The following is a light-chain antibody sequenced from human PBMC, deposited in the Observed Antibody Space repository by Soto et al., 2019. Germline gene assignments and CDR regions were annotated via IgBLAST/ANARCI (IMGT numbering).Light chain of an antibody. Sequence: QSALTQPASVSGSPGQSITISCTGTSSDVGGYYYVSWYQHHPGKAPKLMIYQVSNRPSGVSNRFSGSKSGNTASLTISGLLAEDEADYYCTSYTSTSTYVFGTGTKLTVL. V-gene: IGLV2-14*01. J-gene: IGLJ1*01. CDR3: TSYTSTSTYV. CDR2: QVS. CDR1: SSDVGGYYY.